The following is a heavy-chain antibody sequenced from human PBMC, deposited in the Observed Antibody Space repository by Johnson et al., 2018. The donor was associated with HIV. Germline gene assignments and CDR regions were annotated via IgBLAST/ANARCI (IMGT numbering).Heavy chain of an antibody. V-gene: IGHV3-66*01. CDR2: LFSGGST. D-gene: IGHD6-6*01. CDR1: GFTVSSNY. Sequence: VQVVESGGGVVRPGGSLRLSCAASGFTVSSNYMSWVRQAPGKGLEWVSVLFSGGSTYYADSVKGRFTISRDNSKNTLYLQMNSLRAEDTAVYYCAGLRAARPRSFDIWGQGTMVTVSS. CDR3: AGLRAARPRSFDI. J-gene: IGHJ3*02.